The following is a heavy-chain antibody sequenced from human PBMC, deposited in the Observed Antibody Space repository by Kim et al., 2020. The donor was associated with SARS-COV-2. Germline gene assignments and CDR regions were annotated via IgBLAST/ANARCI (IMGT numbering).Heavy chain of an antibody. CDR3: AREVYLRFGDCGPPYFDY. Sequence: SETLSLTCAVYGGSFSGYYWSWIRQPPGKGLEWIGEINHSGSTNYNPSLKSRVTISVDTSKNQFSLKLSSVTAADTAVYYCAREVYLRFGDCGPPYFDYWGQGTLVTVSS. V-gene: IGHV4-34*01. D-gene: IGHD3-10*01. J-gene: IGHJ4*02. CDR2: INHSGST. CDR1: GGSFSGYY.